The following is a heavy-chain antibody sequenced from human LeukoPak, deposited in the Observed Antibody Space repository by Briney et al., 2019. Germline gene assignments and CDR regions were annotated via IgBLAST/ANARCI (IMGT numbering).Heavy chain of an antibody. D-gene: IGHD5-18*01. CDR1: GFTFSSYS. Sequence: GSLRLSCAASGFTFSSYSMDWVRQAPGKGLEWVSYISSSSSTIYYADSVKGRFTISRDNAKSSLYLQMNSLRAEDTAVYYCARERGYSYGYSDYWGQGTLVTVSS. CDR2: ISSSSSTI. CDR3: ARERGYSYGYSDY. V-gene: IGHV3-48*01. J-gene: IGHJ4*02.